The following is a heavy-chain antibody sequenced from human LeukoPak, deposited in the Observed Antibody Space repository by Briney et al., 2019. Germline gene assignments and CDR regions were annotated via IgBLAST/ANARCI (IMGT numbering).Heavy chain of an antibody. CDR3: ASMLVYDSSGYSLGYYFDY. Sequence: PSETLSLTCTVSGGSISSGGYCWSWIRQHPGKGLEWIGYIYYSGSTYYNPSLKSRVTISVDTSKNQFSLKLSSVTAADTAVYYCASMLVYDSSGYSLGYYFDYWGQGTLVTVSS. D-gene: IGHD3-22*01. J-gene: IGHJ4*02. CDR2: IYYSGST. V-gene: IGHV4-31*03. CDR1: GGSISSGGYC.